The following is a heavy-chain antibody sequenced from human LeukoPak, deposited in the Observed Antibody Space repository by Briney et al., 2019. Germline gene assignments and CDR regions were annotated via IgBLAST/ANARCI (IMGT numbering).Heavy chain of an antibody. V-gene: IGHV3-66*01. Sequence: GGSLRLSCAASGFTVSSNYMNWVRQAPGKGLEWVSVIYSGGSTYYADSVKGRFTISRDNSKNTLYLQMNSLRAEDTAVYYCARAYGSGNFMDVWGQGTTVTVSS. CDR1: GFTVSSNY. CDR2: IYSGGST. J-gene: IGHJ6*02. D-gene: IGHD3-10*01. CDR3: ARAYGSGNFMDV.